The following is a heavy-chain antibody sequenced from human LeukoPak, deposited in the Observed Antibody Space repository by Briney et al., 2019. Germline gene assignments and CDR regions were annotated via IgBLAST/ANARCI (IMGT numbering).Heavy chain of an antibody. CDR1: RFTFSNFA. J-gene: IGHJ4*02. V-gene: IGHV3-23*01. D-gene: IGHD2-2*01. Sequence: GGSLRLSCAASRFTFSNFAMSWVRQAPGKGLEWVSAISGSGGSTYYADSVKGRFTISRDNSENALFLQMNSLRAEDTAVYYCAKSGPYCSSTSCNYFDYWGQGTLVTVSS. CDR3: AKSGPYCSSTSCNYFDY. CDR2: ISGSGGST.